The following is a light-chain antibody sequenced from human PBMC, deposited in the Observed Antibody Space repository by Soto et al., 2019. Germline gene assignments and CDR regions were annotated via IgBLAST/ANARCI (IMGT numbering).Light chain of an antibody. V-gene: IGKV3-15*01. CDR2: GAS. CDR3: QQYNNWPQT. J-gene: IGKJ1*01. CDR1: QSVSSN. Sequence: EIVMTQSPATLSVSPGERATLSCRASQSVSSNLAWYQQKPGQAPRPLIYGASTTATGIPARLSGSRSGTEFTLTISSLQSEDFTVYYCQQYNNWPQTFGQGTKVEIK.